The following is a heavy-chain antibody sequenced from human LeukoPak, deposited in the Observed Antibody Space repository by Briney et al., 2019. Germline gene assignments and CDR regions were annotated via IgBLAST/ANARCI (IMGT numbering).Heavy chain of an antibody. J-gene: IGHJ5*02. V-gene: IGHV3-48*03. CDR1: GFTFSSYE. Sequence: GGSLRLSCAASGFTFSSYEMNWVRQAPGKGLEWVSYISSSGSTIYCADSVKGRFTISRDNAKNSLYLQMNSLRAEDTAVYYCARESLPAWFDPWGQGTLVTVSS. CDR3: ARESLPAWFDP. CDR2: ISSSGSTI.